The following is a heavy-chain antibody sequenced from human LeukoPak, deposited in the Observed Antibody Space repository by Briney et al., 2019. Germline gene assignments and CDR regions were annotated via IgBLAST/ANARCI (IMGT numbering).Heavy chain of an antibody. CDR3: ARVGIDYSGNIIKYYFNY. CDR2: SRNT. Sequence: SETLSLTCTVSGGSISSYYWSWIRQPPGRGLEWIGYSRNTNYNPSLKSRVIISVDTSKNQFSLKLSPVTAADTAVYYCARVGIDYSGNIIKYYFNYWGQGTLVTVSS. D-gene: IGHD4-23*01. J-gene: IGHJ4*02. CDR1: GGSISSYY. V-gene: IGHV4-59*01.